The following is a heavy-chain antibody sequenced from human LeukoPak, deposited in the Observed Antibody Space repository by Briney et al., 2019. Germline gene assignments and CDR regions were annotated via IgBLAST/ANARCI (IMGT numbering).Heavy chain of an antibody. CDR3: AKDGSGSYYNPLFDY. Sequence: GGTLRLSCAASGFTFSSYGMSWVRQAPGKGLEWVSGISWNSGSIGYADSVKGRFTISRDNAKNSLYLQMNSLRAEDMALYYCAKDGSGSYYNPLFDYWGQGTLVTVSS. CDR1: GFTFSSYG. CDR2: ISWNSGSI. D-gene: IGHD3-10*01. V-gene: IGHV3-9*03. J-gene: IGHJ4*02.